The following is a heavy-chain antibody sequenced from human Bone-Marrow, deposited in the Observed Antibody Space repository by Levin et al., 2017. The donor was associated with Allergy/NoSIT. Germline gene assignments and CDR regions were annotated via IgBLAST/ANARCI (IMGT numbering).Heavy chain of an antibody. CDR1: GGTFSSYA. CDR3: ARNTVPAAMDN. Sequence: EASVKVSCKASGGTFSSYAISWVRQAPGQGLEWMGGIIPIFGTANYAQKFQGRVTLTADESTRTAYMGLSSLRSEDTAVYYCARNTVPAAMDNWGQGTLVTVSS. CDR2: IIPIFGTA. V-gene: IGHV1-69*13. J-gene: IGHJ4*02. D-gene: IGHD2-2*01.